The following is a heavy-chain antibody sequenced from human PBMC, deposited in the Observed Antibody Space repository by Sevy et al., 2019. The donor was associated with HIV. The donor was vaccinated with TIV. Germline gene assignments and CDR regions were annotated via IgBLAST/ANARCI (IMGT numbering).Heavy chain of an antibody. CDR2: INPKSGGT. CDR1: GYTFTDYY. V-gene: IGHV1-2*02. Sequence: ASVKVSCKASGYTFTDYYIHWVRQAPGQGLEWMGWINPKSGGTNYAQKFHGRVTMTKDTSISTAYMELSRLRSDETPVYDGARVVEPAGIDPYYYGVDVWGPGATVTVSS. D-gene: IGHD2-2*02. CDR3: ARVVEPAGIDPYYYGVDV. J-gene: IGHJ6*02.